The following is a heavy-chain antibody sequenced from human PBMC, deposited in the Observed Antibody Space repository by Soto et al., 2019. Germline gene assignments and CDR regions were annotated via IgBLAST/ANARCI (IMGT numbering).Heavy chain of an antibody. CDR3: AAPRDEYGSGISWFTYGMDV. Sequence: GGSLRLSCAASGFTVSSNYMSWVRQAPGKGLEWVSSLNGAGGSTYYADSVRGRFTISRDNSQNTLFLQMNRLTVDDTAIYYCAAPRDEYGSGISWFTYGMDVWGQGTTVTVSS. CDR1: GFTVSSNY. D-gene: IGHD3-10*01. CDR2: LNGAGGST. J-gene: IGHJ6*02. V-gene: IGHV3-53*01.